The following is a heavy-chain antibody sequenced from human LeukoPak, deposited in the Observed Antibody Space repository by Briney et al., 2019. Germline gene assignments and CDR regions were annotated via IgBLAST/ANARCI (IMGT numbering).Heavy chain of an antibody. CDR3: AREEETSGSPDYYYYYYGMDV. CDR2: IYDSGST. Sequence: PSETLSLTCTVSGGSISSSSYYWSWIRQPPGEGLEWIGYIYDSGSTYYNPSLKSRVTISVDTSKNQFSLKLSSVTAADTAVYYCAREEETSGSPDYYYYYYGMDVWGQGTTVTVSS. V-gene: IGHV4-39*07. J-gene: IGHJ6*02. CDR1: GGSISSSSYY. D-gene: IGHD3-3*01.